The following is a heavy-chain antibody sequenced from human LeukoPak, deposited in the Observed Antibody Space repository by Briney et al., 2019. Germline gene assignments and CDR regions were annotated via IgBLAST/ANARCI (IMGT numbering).Heavy chain of an antibody. CDR1: GFIFSTCG. D-gene: IGHD6-19*01. CDR2: VSGSGNNT. V-gene: IGHV3-23*01. CDR3: ARDAGSGWPLDY. J-gene: IGHJ4*02. Sequence: PGGSLRISCAASGFIFSTCGMAWVRQSPGKGLEWVSTVSGSGNNTHYADSVKDRFTISRDNSKNTLYLQMSSLRAEDTALYYCARDAGSGWPLDYWGQGTLVTVSS.